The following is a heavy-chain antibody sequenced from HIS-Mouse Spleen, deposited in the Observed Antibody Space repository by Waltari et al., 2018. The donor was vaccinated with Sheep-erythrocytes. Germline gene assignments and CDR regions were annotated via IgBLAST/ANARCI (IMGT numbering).Heavy chain of an antibody. D-gene: IGHD3-10*01. J-gene: IGHJ3*02. CDR2: ISYDGSNK. CDR3: ARDRELLWFGEFAFDI. Sequence: QVQLVESGGGVVQPGRSLRLSCAASGFTFSSHAMPWVRQAPGKGLEWVAVISYDGSNKYYADSVKGRFTISRDNSKNTLYLQMNSLRAEDTAVYYCARDRELLWFGEFAFDIWGQGTMVTVSS. CDR1: GFTFSSHA. V-gene: IGHV3-30-3*01.